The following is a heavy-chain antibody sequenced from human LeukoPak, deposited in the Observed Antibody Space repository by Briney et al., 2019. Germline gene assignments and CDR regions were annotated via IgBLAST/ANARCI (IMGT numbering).Heavy chain of an antibody. CDR3: AKSVGYGDYDWFDP. V-gene: IGHV3-30*18. J-gene: IGHJ5*02. CDR2: ISYDGGNK. D-gene: IGHD4-17*01. CDR1: GFTFSSYG. Sequence: PGGSLRLSCAASGFTFSSYGMHWVRQAPGKGLEWVAVISYDGGNKYYADSVKGRFTISRDNSKNTLYLQMNSLRAEDTAVYYCAKSVGYGDYDWFDPWGQGTLVTVSS.